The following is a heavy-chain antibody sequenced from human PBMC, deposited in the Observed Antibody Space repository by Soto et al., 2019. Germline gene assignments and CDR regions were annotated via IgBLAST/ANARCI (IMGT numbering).Heavy chain of an antibody. Sequence: QVQLVQSGAEVKRPGSSVKVSCKASGGTFGSHAFGWIRQAPGQGLEWVGTIIPIFGPADYAQRFQGRVTITADESTSTVYMELSSLKSDDTAVYYCARDWVPPHDAWSRYYIRYDYWGQGTLVTVSS. J-gene: IGHJ4*02. CDR3: ARDWVPPHDAWSRYYIRYDY. D-gene: IGHD3-3*01. CDR1: GGTFGSHA. CDR2: IIPIFGPA. V-gene: IGHV1-69*18.